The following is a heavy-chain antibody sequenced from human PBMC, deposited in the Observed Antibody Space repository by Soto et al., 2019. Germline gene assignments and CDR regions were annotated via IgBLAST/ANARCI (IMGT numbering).Heavy chain of an antibody. CDR1: GGCISSSSYY. CDR3: ARVPSP. Sequence: PSETLSLTCSVSGGCISSSSYYWGWIRQPPGKGLEWIGSIYYSGSTYYNPSLKSRVTISVDTSKNQFSLKLSSVTAADTAVYYCARVPSPWGQGTLVTVSS. CDR2: IYYSGST. V-gene: IGHV4-39*01. J-gene: IGHJ5*02.